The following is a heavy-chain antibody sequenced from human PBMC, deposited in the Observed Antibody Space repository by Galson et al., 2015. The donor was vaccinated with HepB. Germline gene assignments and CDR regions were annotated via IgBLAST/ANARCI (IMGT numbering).Heavy chain of an antibody. CDR1: GFTFSSYG. Sequence: SLRLSCAASGFTFSSYGMHWVRQAPGKGLEWVAVISYDGSNKYYADSVKGRFTISRDNSKNTLYLQMNSLRAEDTAVYYCVSGYSYGSTVFDYWGQGTLVTVSS. J-gene: IGHJ4*02. CDR2: ISYDGSNK. D-gene: IGHD5-18*01. V-gene: IGHV3-30*03. CDR3: VSGYSYGSTVFDY.